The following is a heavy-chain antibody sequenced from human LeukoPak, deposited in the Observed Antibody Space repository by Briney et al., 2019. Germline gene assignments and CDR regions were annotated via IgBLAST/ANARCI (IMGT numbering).Heavy chain of an antibody. CDR2: IGTSGDP. CDR3: ARIVGGGDGMDA. Sequence: GGSLRLSCAASGFSFSSYDIHWVRHAPGKGLEWVSVIGTSGDPYYSGSVKRRLTISRENAKNSLYLQMNSRRGGYTAVYYCARIVGGGDGMDAGGQGTTVTVSS. D-gene: IGHD2-15*01. CDR1: GFSFSSYD. J-gene: IGHJ6*02. V-gene: IGHV3-13*04.